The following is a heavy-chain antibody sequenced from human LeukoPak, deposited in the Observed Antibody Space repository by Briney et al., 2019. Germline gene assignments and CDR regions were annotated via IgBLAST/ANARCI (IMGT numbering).Heavy chain of an antibody. Sequence: SETLSLTCTVSGDSISSRSYSWTWIRQPAGKRLEWIGRIYTSGSTNYNPSLKSRVTISLDTSKNQFSLNLNSVTVADTAVYYCARTSCSTNCRNSFDSWGRGTLVTVSS. V-gene: IGHV4-61*02. J-gene: IGHJ4*02. CDR2: IYTSGST. CDR3: ARTSCSTNCRNSFDS. D-gene: IGHD2-2*01. CDR1: GDSISSRSYS.